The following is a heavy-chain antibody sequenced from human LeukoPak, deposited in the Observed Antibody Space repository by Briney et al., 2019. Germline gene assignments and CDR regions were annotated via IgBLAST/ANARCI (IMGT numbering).Heavy chain of an antibody. Sequence: PGGSLTLSCAASGFTFSSYVMHWVRQAPGKGLEWVAFIRYDGRNKYYPDSVKGRFTISRDNSKNTLYLQMTSLRAEDTAVYYCAKDFGNSFDYWGQGTLVPVSS. CDR1: GFTFSSYV. CDR3: AKDFGNSFDY. D-gene: IGHD4-23*01. J-gene: IGHJ4*02. CDR2: IRYDGRNK. V-gene: IGHV3-30*02.